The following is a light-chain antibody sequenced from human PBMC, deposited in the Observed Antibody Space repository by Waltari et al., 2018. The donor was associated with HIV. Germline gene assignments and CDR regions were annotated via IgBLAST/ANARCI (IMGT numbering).Light chain of an antibody. CDR2: EAA. V-gene: IGLV2-14*01. CDR3: AAWNDRLSGYV. J-gene: IGLJ1*01. Sequence: QSALTQPASVSGSPGQSIAISCTGTSSDVGSYNFVSWYQQHPDKAPKLLIYEAAHRPSGVSDRFSRSKSGTSASLAISGLRSEDEADYYCAAWNDRLSGYVFGTGTKVTV. CDR1: SSDVGSYNF.